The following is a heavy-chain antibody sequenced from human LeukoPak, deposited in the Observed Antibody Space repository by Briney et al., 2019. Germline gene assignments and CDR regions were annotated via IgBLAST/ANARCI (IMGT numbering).Heavy chain of an antibody. CDR2: ISAYNGNT. CDR1: GYTFTSYG. V-gene: IGHV1-18*01. D-gene: IGHD3-10*01. Sequence: ASVKVSCKASGYTFTSYGISWVRQAPGQGLDGMGWISAYNGNTNYAQKLQGRVTMTTDTSTSTAYMELRSLRSDDTAVYYCARRITYYYGSGPAWFDPWGQGTLVTVSS. CDR3: ARRITYYYGSGPAWFDP. J-gene: IGHJ5*02.